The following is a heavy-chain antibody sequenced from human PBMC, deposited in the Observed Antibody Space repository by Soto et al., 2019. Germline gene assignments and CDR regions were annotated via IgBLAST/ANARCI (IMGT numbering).Heavy chain of an antibody. CDR1: GFTFSSYG. Sequence: QVPLVESGGGVVQPGRSLRLSCAASGFTFSSYGMHWVRQAPGKGLEWVAVISYDGSNKYYADSVKGRFTISRDNSKNTLYLQMNSLRAEDTAVYYCAQGGRFLEWLYLGGAKLHYYMDVWGKGTTVTVSS. CDR3: AQGGRFLEWLYLGGAKLHYYMDV. CDR2: ISYDGSNK. D-gene: IGHD3-3*01. V-gene: IGHV3-30*18. J-gene: IGHJ6*03.